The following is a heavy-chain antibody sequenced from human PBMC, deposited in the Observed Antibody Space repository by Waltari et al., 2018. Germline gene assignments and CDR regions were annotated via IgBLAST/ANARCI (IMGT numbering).Heavy chain of an antibody. V-gene: IGHV3-21*01. D-gene: IGHD2-2*01. CDR1: GFIFSTYT. CDR2: ITRSSNYL. J-gene: IGHJ3*02. CDR3: VRKGYCSSTNCLDAFDI. Sequence: EVQLVESGGGLVKPGGSLRVSCAASGFIFSTYTMNWFRKAPGKGLELVSSITRSSNYLYYADSVTGRFTISRDNANSSLSLQMDSLRAEDTAVYYCVRKGYCSSTNCLDAFDIWGQGTMVTVSS.